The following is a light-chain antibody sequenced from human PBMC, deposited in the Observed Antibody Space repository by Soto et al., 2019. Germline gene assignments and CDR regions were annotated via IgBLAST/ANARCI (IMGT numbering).Light chain of an antibody. CDR2: GAS. CDR1: QSVSSS. J-gene: IGKJ1*01. Sequence: VVKKSASALSLSPGERATLSCRASQSVSSSFLAWYQQKPGQAPRLLIYGASTRATGIPARVSGSGSGTGFTLTISSLRFEDDAVYYSHRYTKGLPATFGQGTKVDIK. V-gene: IGKV3-15*01. CDR3: HRYTKGLPAT.